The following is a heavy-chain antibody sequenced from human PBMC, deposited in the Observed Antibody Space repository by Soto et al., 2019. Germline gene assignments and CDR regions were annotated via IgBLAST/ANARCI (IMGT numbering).Heavy chain of an antibody. Sequence: GGSLSLSCAASGFTFSSYGMHWVRQAPGKGLEWVAFIWHDGGNKFYAESVKGRFTISRDNSKNTLYLQMTSLSAEDTAMYYCARDGDVNTGFGKDYWGQGTLVTVSA. CDR3: ARDGDVNTGFGKDY. V-gene: IGHV3-33*01. CDR1: GFTFSSYG. J-gene: IGHJ4*02. CDR2: IWHDGGNK. D-gene: IGHD3-16*01.